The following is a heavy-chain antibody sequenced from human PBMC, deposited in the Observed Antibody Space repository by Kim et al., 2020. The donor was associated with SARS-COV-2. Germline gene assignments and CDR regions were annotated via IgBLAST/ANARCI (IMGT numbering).Heavy chain of an antibody. V-gene: IGHV3-48*03. D-gene: IGHD1-26*01. CDR1: GFTFSSYE. J-gene: IGHJ3*02. Sequence: GGSLRLSCAASGFTFSSYEMNWVRQAPGKGLEWVSYISSSGSTIYYSDSVKGRFTISRDNAKNSLYLQMNSLRAEDTAVYYCARGGIVGATWGRRNAFDIWGQGTMVTVSS. CDR3: ARGGIVGATWGRRNAFDI. CDR2: ISSSGSTI.